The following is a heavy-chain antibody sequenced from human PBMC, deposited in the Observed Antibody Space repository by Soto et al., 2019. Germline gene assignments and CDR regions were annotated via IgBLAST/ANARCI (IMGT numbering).Heavy chain of an antibody. CDR1: GYTFTSYD. J-gene: IGHJ4*02. CDR2: MNPSTGNS. V-gene: IGHV1-8*01. Sequence: ASVKVSCKASGYTFTSYDIYWVRQATGQGLEWMGWMNPSTGNSGYAQKFQGRVTMTSDTSISTAHMELSSLRSEDTAVYYCARRAETNGWNAFGADNYYFDFWGQGTLVTVSS. D-gene: IGHD1-1*01. CDR3: ARRAETNGWNAFGADNYYFDF.